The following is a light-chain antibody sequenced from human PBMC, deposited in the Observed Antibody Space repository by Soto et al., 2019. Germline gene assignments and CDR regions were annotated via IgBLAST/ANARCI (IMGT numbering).Light chain of an antibody. CDR3: QQYGSSPWT. CDR2: GAS. Sequence: EIVLTQSPGTLSLSPGERATLSCRASQSVSSSYLAWYQQKPGQAPRLLIYGASSRATGIPDRFSGSGSGTDFTLTISRLEPDDFAVYYCQQYGSSPWTFGQGTKVDTK. J-gene: IGKJ1*01. V-gene: IGKV3-20*01. CDR1: QSVSSSY.